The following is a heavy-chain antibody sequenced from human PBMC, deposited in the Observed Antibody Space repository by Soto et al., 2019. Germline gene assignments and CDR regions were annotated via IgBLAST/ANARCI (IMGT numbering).Heavy chain of an antibody. CDR2: IGGNGGDP. CDR3: AKVSLYSNYFDY. D-gene: IGHD3-16*01. Sequence: EVRLLESGGGLGQPGGSLRLSCAASGIIFANYAIRWVRQAPGMGVEWVSTIGGNGGDPYYADSVKGRITISRDDSKNTLYLQMSSLRAEDTAVYYCAKVSLYSNYFDYWGQGTLVTVSS. J-gene: IGHJ4*02. V-gene: IGHV3-23*01. CDR1: GIIFANYA.